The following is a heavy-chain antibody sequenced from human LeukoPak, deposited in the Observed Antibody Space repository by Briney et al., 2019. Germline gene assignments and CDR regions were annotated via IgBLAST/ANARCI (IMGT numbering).Heavy chain of an antibody. V-gene: IGHV4-4*07. Sequence: KPSETLSLTCTVSGGSISSYYWSWIRQPAGKGLESIGHISTSGSTNYNPSLKSRVTMSVDTSKNQFSLRLSSVTAADTAVYYCARDREVGATGYYFDYWGQGTLVTVSS. D-gene: IGHD1-26*01. J-gene: IGHJ4*02. CDR1: GGSISSYY. CDR2: ISTSGST. CDR3: ARDREVGATGYYFDY.